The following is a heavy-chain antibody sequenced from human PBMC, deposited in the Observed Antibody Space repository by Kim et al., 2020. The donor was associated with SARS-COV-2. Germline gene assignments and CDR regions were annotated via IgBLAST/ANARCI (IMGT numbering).Heavy chain of an antibody. D-gene: IGHD2-15*01. CDR3: ARDDRISPFDY. CDR1: GGSISSSSYY. CDR2: IYYSGST. V-gene: IGHV4-39*07. Sequence: SETLSLTCTVSGGSISSSSYYWGWIRQPPGKGLEWIGSIYYSGSTYYNPSLKSRVTISVDTSKNQFSLKLSSVTAADTAVYYCARDDRISPFDYWGQGTLVTVSS. J-gene: IGHJ4*02.